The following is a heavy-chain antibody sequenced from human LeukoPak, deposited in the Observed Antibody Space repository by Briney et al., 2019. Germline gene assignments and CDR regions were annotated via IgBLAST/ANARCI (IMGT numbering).Heavy chain of an antibody. Sequence: ASVKVSCKASGGTFSSYAISWVRQAPGQGLEWMGIINPSGGTTTYAQKFQGRVTMTRDTSTNTVYMELSSLRSEDTAVYYCARELYDYSPLHFWGQGTLVTVSS. CDR2: INPSGGTT. D-gene: IGHD4-11*01. CDR3: ARELYDYSPLHF. J-gene: IGHJ4*02. V-gene: IGHV1-46*01. CDR1: GGTFSSYA.